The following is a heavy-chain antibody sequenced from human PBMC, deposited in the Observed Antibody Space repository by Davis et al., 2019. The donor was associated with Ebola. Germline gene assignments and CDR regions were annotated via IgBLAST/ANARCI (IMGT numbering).Heavy chain of an antibody. Sequence: AASVKVSCKASGYTFTSYGISWVRQAPGQGLEWMGWISAYNGNTNYAQKFQGRVTITRDTSASTAYMELSSLRSEDTAVYYCARDRVYSSGWDNWGQGTLVTVSS. CDR3: ARDRVYSSGWDN. V-gene: IGHV1-18*01. D-gene: IGHD6-19*01. CDR2: ISAYNGNT. CDR1: GYTFTSYG. J-gene: IGHJ4*02.